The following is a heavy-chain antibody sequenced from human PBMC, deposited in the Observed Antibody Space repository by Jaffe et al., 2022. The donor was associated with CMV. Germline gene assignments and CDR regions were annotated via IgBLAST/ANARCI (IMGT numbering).Heavy chain of an antibody. J-gene: IGHJ5*02. V-gene: IGHV1-2*02. CDR3: ARDGGKEGPWHTEAFDP. CDR1: GYTFTGYY. D-gene: IGHD3-16*01. CDR2: INPNSGGT. Sequence: QVQLVQSGAEVKKPGASVKVSCKASGYTFTGYYMHWVRQAPGQGLEWMGWINPNSGGTNYAQKFQGRVTMTRDTSISTAYMELSRLRSDDTAVYYCARDGGKEGPWHTEAFDPWGQGTLVTVSS.